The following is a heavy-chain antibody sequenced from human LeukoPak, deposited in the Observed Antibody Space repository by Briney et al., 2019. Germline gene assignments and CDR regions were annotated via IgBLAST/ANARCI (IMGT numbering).Heavy chain of an antibody. J-gene: IGHJ4*02. CDR3: ARGRYSGYDYHNYFDY. CDR2: IYTSGST. CDR1: GGSISSYY. V-gene: IGHV4-4*07. Sequence: PSETLSLTCTVSGGSISSYYWSWIRQPAGKGLEWIGRIYTSGSTNYNPSLKSRVTMSVDTSKNQFSLKLSSVTAADTAVYYCARGRYSGYDYHNYFDYWGQGTLVTVSS. D-gene: IGHD5-12*01.